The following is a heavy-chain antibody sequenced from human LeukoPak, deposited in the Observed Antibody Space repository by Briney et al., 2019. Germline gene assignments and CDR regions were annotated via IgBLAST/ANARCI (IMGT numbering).Heavy chain of an antibody. CDR2: IKQDGSEK. CDR3: ARDVLRYFDWLTPFDP. CDR1: GFTFSSYW. D-gene: IGHD3-9*01. J-gene: IGHJ5*02. V-gene: IGHV3-7*01. Sequence: PGGSLRLSCAASGFTFSSYWMSWVRQAPGKGLEWVANIKQDGSEKYYVDSVKGRFTISRDNAKNSLYLQMNSLRAEDTAVYYCARDVLRYFDWLTPFDPWGQGTLVTVSS.